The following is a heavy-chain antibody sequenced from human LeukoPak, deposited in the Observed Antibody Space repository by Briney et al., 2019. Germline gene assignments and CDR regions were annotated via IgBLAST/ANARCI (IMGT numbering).Heavy chain of an antibody. Sequence: GGSLTLSCAASGCTFSNYGMHWVRQAPGKGLEWVAAIWYDGSNKYYADSVKGRFTISRDNAKNSLYLQMNSLRAEDTAVYYCASMGWAAAGDKGGYFDYWGQGTLVTVSS. V-gene: IGHV3-33*03. CDR3: ASMGWAAAGDKGGYFDY. J-gene: IGHJ4*02. CDR2: IWYDGSNK. D-gene: IGHD6-13*01. CDR1: GCTFSNYG.